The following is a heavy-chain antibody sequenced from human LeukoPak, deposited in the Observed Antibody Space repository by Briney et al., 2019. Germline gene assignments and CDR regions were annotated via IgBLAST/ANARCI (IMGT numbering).Heavy chain of an antibody. J-gene: IGHJ1*01. D-gene: IGHD3-22*01. CDR2: IYWNDDK. Sequence: SGPTLVNPTQTLTLTCTFSGFSLRTRGVGVGWIRQPPGKALEWLSLIYWNDDKRYSPSLKSRLTITKDTSKNQVVLTMTNMDPVDTATYYCAHSFAGDYDTPEYFQHWGQGTLVTVSS. CDR1: GFSLRTRGVG. CDR3: AHSFAGDYDTPEYFQH. V-gene: IGHV2-5*01.